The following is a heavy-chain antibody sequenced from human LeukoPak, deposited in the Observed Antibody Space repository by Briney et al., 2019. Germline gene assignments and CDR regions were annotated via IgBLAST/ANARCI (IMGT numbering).Heavy chain of an antibody. D-gene: IGHD2-21*02. CDR3: ARDSGDGDYTPDMDL. V-gene: IGHV3-53*01. CDR1: GFTVSNNY. J-gene: IGHJ6*03. Sequence: PGGSLRLSCAASGFTVSNNYMNWVRQAPGKGLEWVSVIYSDGKTFYSDSVKGRFTIPRDNSKNTLYLQMNSLRAEDTAVYYCARDSGDGDYTPDMDLWGKGTTVTVSS. CDR2: IYSDGKT.